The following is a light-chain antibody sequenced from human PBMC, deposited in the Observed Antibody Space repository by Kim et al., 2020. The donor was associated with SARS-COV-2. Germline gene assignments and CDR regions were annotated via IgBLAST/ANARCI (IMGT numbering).Light chain of an antibody. J-gene: IGLJ3*02. CDR1: RSNIGNNP. CDR3: ATWDSSVSVGV. Sequence: QSVLTQPPSVSAAPGHKVTISCSGSRSNIGNNPVSWYQQFPGTAPRLITYDNDKRPSGIPDRFSSSKSGTSATLGITGLRTGDEADYYCATWDSSVSVGVFGGGTKVNVL. CDR2: DND. V-gene: IGLV1-51*01.